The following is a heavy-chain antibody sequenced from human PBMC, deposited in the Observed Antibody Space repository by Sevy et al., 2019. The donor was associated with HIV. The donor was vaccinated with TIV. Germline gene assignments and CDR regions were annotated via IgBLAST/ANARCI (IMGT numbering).Heavy chain of an antibody. Sequence: GSLRLSCAASGFTFSSYAMHWVRQAPGKGLEWVAVISYDGSNKYYADSVKGRFTISRDNSKNTLYLQMNSLRAEDTAVYYCARDSSGWYRMGGGYDYWGQGTLVTVSS. D-gene: IGHD6-19*01. CDR1: GFTFSSYA. V-gene: IGHV3-30-3*01. CDR2: ISYDGSNK. CDR3: ARDSSGWYRMGGGYDY. J-gene: IGHJ4*02.